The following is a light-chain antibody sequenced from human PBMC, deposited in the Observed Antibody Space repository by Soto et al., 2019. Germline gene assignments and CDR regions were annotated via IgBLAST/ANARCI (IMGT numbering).Light chain of an antibody. J-gene: IGLJ1*01. Sequence: QSALTQPPSASGTPGQRVTISCSGSSSNIGSHPVNWYQQLPGTAPKLLLYGDNQRPSGVPDRFSASKSGASASLAISGLQSEDEATYYCASWDNRLNGLSVFGAGTKVTVL. V-gene: IGLV1-44*01. CDR2: GDN. CDR3: ASWDNRLNGLSV. CDR1: SSNIGSHP.